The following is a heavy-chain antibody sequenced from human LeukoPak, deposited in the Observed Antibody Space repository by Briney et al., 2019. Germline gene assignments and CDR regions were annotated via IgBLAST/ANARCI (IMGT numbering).Heavy chain of an antibody. CDR2: ISYDGSNK. CDR1: GFTFSSYA. D-gene: IGHD6-13*01. J-gene: IGHJ4*02. CDR3: ARDGEGTADH. V-gene: IGHV3-30-3*01. Sequence: PGGSLRLSCAASGFTFSSYAMHWVRQAPGKGLEWVAVISYDGSNKYYADSVKGRFTISRDNSKNTLYLQMNSLRAEDTAVYYCARDGEGTADHWGQGTLVTVSS.